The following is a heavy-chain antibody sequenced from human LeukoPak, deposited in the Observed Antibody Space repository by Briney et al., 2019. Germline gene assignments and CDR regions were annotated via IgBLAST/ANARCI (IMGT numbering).Heavy chain of an antibody. D-gene: IGHD6-6*01. V-gene: IGHV1-2*02. Sequence: GASVKVSCKASGYTFTGYYMHWVRQAPGQGLEWMGWINPNSGGTNYAQKFQGRVTMTRDTSISTADMELSRLSSDDTAVYYCARAIAARATEFDYWGQGTLVTVSS. J-gene: IGHJ4*02. CDR2: INPNSGGT. CDR3: ARAIAARATEFDY. CDR1: GYTFTGYY.